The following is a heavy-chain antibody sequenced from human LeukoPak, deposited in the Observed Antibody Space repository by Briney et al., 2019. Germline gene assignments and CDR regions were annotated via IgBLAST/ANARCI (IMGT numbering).Heavy chain of an antibody. CDR3: ARGKSGVGGYDILIDY. D-gene: IGHD3-9*01. CDR1: GFTFSSFE. J-gene: IGHJ4*02. Sequence: PGGSLRLSCAASGFTFSSFEMNWVRQAPGKGLEWVSYISSSGSSTFYADSVKGRFTISRDNAKNSLFLQMFTPRDEDTAVYYCARGKSGVGGYDILIDYWGQGTLVTVSS. CDR2: ISSSGSST. V-gene: IGHV3-48*03.